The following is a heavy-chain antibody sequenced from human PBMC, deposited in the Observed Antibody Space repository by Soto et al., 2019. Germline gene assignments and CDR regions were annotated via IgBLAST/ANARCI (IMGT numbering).Heavy chain of an antibody. CDR1: GGTFSSYA. D-gene: IGHD6-19*01. V-gene: IGHV1-69*06. CDR3: ASGSIAVAGQIYYYYGMGV. Sequence: ASVKVSCKASGGTFSSYAISWVRQAPGQGLEWMGGIIPIFGTANYAQKFQGRVTITADKSTSTAYMELSSLRSEDTAVYYCASGSIAVAGQIYYYYGMGVWGQGTTVTVSS. CDR2: IIPIFGTA. J-gene: IGHJ6*02.